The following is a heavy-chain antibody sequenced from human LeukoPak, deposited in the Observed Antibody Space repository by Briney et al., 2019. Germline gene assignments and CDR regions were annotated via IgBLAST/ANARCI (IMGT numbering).Heavy chain of an antibody. J-gene: IGHJ5*02. CDR2: INHSGST. D-gene: IGHD6-13*01. V-gene: IGHV4-34*01. CDR1: GGSFSGYY. CDR3: ARAGVAAAGRVRFDP. Sequence: SETLSLTCAVYGGSFSGYYWSWIRQPPGKGREWMGEINHSGSTSYNPSLKSRVTISVDTSTTQFSLKLRSVTAADTAVYYCARAGVAAAGRVRFDPWGQGTLVTVSS.